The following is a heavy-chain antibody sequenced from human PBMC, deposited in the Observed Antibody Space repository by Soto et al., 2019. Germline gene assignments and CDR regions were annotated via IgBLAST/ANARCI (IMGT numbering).Heavy chain of an antibody. J-gene: IGHJ4*02. V-gene: IGHV3-30*03. D-gene: IGHD6-19*01. Sequence: GGSLRLSCAASGFTFSSYGMHWVRQAPGKGLEWVAVISYDGSNKYYADSVKGRFTISRDNSKNTLYLQMNSLRAEDTAVYYCATYSSDWSRGRVDYWGQGTLVTVSS. CDR1: GFTFSSYG. CDR2: ISYDGSNK. CDR3: ATYSSDWSRGRVDY.